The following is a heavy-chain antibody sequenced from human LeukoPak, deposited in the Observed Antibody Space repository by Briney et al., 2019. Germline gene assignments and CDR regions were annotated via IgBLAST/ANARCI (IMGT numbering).Heavy chain of an antibody. CDR2: IWYDGSNK. J-gene: IGHJ4*02. CDR3: ARDGGSYNSSGYYFDY. Sequence: PGGSLRLSCAASGFTFSTYGMHWVRQAPGKGLEWVAVIWYDGSNKYYADSVKGRFTISRDNSKNTVSLQMNSLRAEDTAVYYCARDGGSYNSSGYYFDYWGQGTLVTVSS. CDR1: GFTFSTYG. V-gene: IGHV3-33*01. D-gene: IGHD3-22*01.